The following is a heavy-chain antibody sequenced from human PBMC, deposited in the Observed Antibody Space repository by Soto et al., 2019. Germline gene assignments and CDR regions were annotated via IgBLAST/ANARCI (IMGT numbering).Heavy chain of an antibody. CDR3: ARDLNYGLFDY. Sequence: ASETLSLTCAVSGGSISSGGYSWSWIRQPPGKGLEWIGYIYHSGSTYYNPSLKSRVTISVDRSKNQFSLKLSSVTAEDTAVYYCARDLNYGLFDYWGQGTLVTVSS. J-gene: IGHJ4*02. CDR2: IYHSGST. D-gene: IGHD4-17*01. V-gene: IGHV4-30-2*01. CDR1: GGSISSGGYS.